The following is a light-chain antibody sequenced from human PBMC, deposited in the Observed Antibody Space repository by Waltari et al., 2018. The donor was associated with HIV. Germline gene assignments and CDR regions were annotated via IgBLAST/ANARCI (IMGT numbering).Light chain of an antibody. J-gene: IGKJ2*03. Sequence: DIQMTQSPSSLSASVGDRVTITCQASHYIDNYLSWYQQKPGKAPKLLIYDASNLETGVSSRFSGSGYGTEFGFTISSLQPEDIATYYCQQYENLPYSFGQGTNLEI. CDR3: QQYENLPYS. CDR1: HYIDNY. V-gene: IGKV1-33*01. CDR2: DAS.